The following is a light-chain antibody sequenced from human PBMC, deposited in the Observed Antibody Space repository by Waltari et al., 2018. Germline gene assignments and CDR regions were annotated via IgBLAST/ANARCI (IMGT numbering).Light chain of an antibody. CDR1: SSNIGSTH. J-gene: IGLJ2*01. CDR2: RNN. CDR3: AAWDDTLSGVV. V-gene: IGLV1-47*01. Sequence: QSVLTQSPSASAAPGQRVTISCSGSSSNIGSTHVYWYQHVPGTAPKLLIYRNNPPPSGVPDRFAGSKSGTSASRAVSGLRAEDEADYYCAAWDDTLSGVVFGGGTKLTVL.